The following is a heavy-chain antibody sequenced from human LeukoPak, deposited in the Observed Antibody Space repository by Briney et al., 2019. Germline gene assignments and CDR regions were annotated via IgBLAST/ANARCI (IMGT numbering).Heavy chain of an antibody. CDR1: GYTFTSYD. CDR2: MNPNSGNT. Sequence: ASVKVSCKASGYTFTSYDINWVRQATGQGLEWMGWMNPNSGNTGYAQKFQGRVTMTRNTSISTAYMELSSLRSEDTAVYYCARGWGITMVRGVLRDYWGQGTLVTVSS. D-gene: IGHD3-10*01. J-gene: IGHJ4*02. CDR3: ARGWGITMVRGVLRDY. V-gene: IGHV1-8*01.